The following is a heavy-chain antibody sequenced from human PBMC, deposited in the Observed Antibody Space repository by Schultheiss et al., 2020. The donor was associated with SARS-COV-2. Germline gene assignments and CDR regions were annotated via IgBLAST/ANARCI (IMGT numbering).Heavy chain of an antibody. J-gene: IGHJ4*02. Sequence: GESLKISCAASGFTFSGYEMNWVRQAPGKGLEWVAVIWYDGSNKYYADSVKGRFTISRDNSKNTLYLQMNSLRAEDTAVYYCARDDANWNDGGGVVDYWGQGTLVTVSS. D-gene: IGHD1-1*01. V-gene: IGHV3-33*08. CDR1: GFTFSGYE. CDR2: IWYDGSNK. CDR3: ARDDANWNDGGGVVDY.